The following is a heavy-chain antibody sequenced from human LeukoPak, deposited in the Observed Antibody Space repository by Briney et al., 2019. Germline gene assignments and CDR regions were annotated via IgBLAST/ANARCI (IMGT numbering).Heavy chain of an antibody. V-gene: IGHV4-59*01. CDR2: IYYSGST. CDR3: ARVRYSSGWYLLAFDY. D-gene: IGHD6-19*01. CDR1: GGSISSDY. J-gene: IGHJ4*02. Sequence: SETLSLTCTVSGGSISSDYWSWIRQPPGKGLEWIGYIYYSGSTNYNPSLKSRVTISVDTSKNQFSLKLSSVTAADTAVYYCARVRYSSGWYLLAFDYWAQGTLVTVSS.